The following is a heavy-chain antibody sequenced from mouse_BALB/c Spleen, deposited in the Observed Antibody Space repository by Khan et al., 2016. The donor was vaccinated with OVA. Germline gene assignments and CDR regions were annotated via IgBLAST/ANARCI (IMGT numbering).Heavy chain of an antibody. CDR3: AGGGAAYCRCDGGAMDY. J-gene: IGHJ4*01. V-gene: IGHV9-4*02. CDR1: GYTFTTAG. D-gene: IGHD2-14*01. CDR2: INTHSGVP. Sequence: QIQLVQSGPELKKPGETVRISCKASGYTFTTAGMQWVQKMPGKGLKWIGWINTHSGVPKYAEDFKGRFAFSLETSANTANLQITNLKNEDTATYFCAGGGAAYCRCDGGAMDYWGQGTSVTVSS.